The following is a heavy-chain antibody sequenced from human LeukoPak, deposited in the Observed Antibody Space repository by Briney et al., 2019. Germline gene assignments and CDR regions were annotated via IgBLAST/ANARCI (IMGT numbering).Heavy chain of an antibody. V-gene: IGHV1-46*01. Sequence: ASVKVSCKATGYTFTAYYMHWVRQAPGQGLEWMGLINPSGTSTVYAQKFQGRVTMTRDMSTSTDYMELSSLRFDDTAVYYCARGLTTGEPGDYWGQGTLVTVSS. CDR3: ARGLTTGEPGDY. CDR2: INPSGTST. J-gene: IGHJ4*02. CDR1: GYTFTAYY. D-gene: IGHD4-17*01.